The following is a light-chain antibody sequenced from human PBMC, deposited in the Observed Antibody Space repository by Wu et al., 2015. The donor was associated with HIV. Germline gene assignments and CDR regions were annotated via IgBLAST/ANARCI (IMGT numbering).Light chain of an antibody. CDR1: QSVTSN. V-gene: IGKV3-15*01. J-gene: IGKJ1*01. Sequence: EIVMTQSPATLSVSPGERATLSCRASQSVTSNLAWYQQKPGQAPRLLIYGASTRATGIPARFSGSGSGTEFTLTIRSMQSEDFAVYYCQQYNNWPQTFGQGTKVKI. CDR3: QQYNNWPQT. CDR2: GAS.